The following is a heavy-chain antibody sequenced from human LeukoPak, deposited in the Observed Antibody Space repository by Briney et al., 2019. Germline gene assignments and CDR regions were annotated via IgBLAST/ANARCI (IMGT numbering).Heavy chain of an antibody. D-gene: IGHD2-21*02. CDR2: IYWDDDK. V-gene: IGHV2-5*02. J-gene: IGHJ5*02. CDR3: THRFGGDFFGH. CDR1: GFSLSTSGVG. Sequence: SGPTLVNPTQTLTLTCTFSGFSLSTSGVGVGWIRQPPGKALEWLALIYWDDDKRYSPSLQKRLTISKDTSRNQVVLTMTDMDPVDTATYYRTHRFGGDFFGHWGQGTLVTVSS.